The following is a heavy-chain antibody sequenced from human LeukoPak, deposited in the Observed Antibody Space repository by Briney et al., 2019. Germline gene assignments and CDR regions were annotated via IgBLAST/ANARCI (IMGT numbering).Heavy chain of an antibody. V-gene: IGHV3-53*01. D-gene: IGHD2-8*01. Sequence: GGSLRLSCAVSGFTVSGNYMSWVRQAPGKGLEWVSLIYSGGTTYYADSVKGRFTISRDNSKNTLYLQMNSLRAEDTAVYYCAFKGVYAIIYWGQGTLVTVSS. CDR1: GFTVSGNY. CDR3: AFKGVYAIIY. CDR2: IYSGGTT. J-gene: IGHJ4*02.